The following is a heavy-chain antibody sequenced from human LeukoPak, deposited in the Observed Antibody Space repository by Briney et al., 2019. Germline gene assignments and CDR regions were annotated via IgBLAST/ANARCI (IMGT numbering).Heavy chain of an antibody. CDR1: GYTFTGYY. CDR3: ARGEYELVGDY. V-gene: IGHV1-2*02. D-gene: IGHD6-13*01. CDR2: INPKSGGT. Sequence: GASVKVSCKASGYTFTGYYMHWVRQAPGQGLEWMGWINPKSGGTKYAQKFQGRVTITWDTSMRTAYMELSRLRSDDTAVYYCARGEYELVGDYWGQGTLVTVSP. J-gene: IGHJ4*02.